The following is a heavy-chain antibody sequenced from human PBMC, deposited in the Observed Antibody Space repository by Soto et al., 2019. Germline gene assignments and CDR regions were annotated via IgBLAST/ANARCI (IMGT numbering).Heavy chain of an antibody. CDR3: ARVVGYCSSTSCYWSAPHYYGMDV. D-gene: IGHD2-2*01. J-gene: IGHJ6*02. V-gene: IGHV4-31*03. Sequence: PSEALSLTCTVSGGSITKSNYYCGWIRQHPGKGLERIGYIYYSGSPYYNPSLKSRVTISVDTSKNQFSLKLSSVTAADTAVYYCARVVGYCSSTSCYWSAPHYYGMDVWGQGTTVTSP. CDR1: GGSITKSNYY. CDR2: IYYSGSP.